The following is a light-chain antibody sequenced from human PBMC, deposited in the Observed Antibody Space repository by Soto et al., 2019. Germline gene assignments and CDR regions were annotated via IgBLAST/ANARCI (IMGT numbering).Light chain of an antibody. V-gene: IGKV1-5*03. Sequence: DVPMTPSPSTLSATVGDRVHITCRASQSISSWLAWYQQKPGKAPKLLIYKASSLESGVPSRFSGSGSGTEFTLTISSLQPDNFPTYNCQQYNSYWTFGQGTKVEIK. CDR1: QSISSW. J-gene: IGKJ1*01. CDR3: QQYNSYWT. CDR2: KAS.